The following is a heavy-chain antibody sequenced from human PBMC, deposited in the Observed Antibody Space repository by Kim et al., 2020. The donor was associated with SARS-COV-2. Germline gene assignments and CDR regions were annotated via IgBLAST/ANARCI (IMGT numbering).Heavy chain of an antibody. J-gene: IGHJ5*02. Sequence: GGSLRLSCAASGFTFSSYSMNWVRQAPGKGLEWVSSISSSSSYIYYADSVKGRFTISRDNAKNSLYLQMNSLRAEDTAVYYCARDSRSWPEPRGTYSNWFDPWGQGTLVTVSS. V-gene: IGHV3-21*01. D-gene: IGHD6-13*01. CDR1: GFTFSSYS. CDR3: ARDSRSWPEPRGTYSNWFDP. CDR2: ISSSSSYI.